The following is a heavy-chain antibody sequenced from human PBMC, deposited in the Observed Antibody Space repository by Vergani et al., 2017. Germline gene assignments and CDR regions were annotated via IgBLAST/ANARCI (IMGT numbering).Heavy chain of an antibody. CDR3: ARFGGGIAVTGRAFDI. CDR2: IYYSGST. D-gene: IGHD6-19*01. CDR1: GGSISSGDYY. V-gene: IGHV4-30-4*01. Sequence: QVQLQESGPGLVKPSQTLSLTCTVSGGSISSGDYYWSWIRQPPGKGLEWIGYIYYSGSTYYNPSLKSRVTISVDTSKNQFSLKLSSVTAADTAVYYCARFGGGIAVTGRAFDIWGQGTMVTVSA. J-gene: IGHJ3*02.